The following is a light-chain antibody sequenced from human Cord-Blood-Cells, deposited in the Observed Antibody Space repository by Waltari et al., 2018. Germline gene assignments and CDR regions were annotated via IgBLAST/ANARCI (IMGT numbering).Light chain of an antibody. CDR2: QDS. CDR3: QAWDSSNYV. Sequence: SYALTQPPSVSVSPGQTARITCPGDKLGDKYACWYQQKPGQSPVLVIYQDSKRPSGIPERFSGSNSGNTATLTISGTQAMDEADYYCQAWDSSNYVFGTGTKVTVL. J-gene: IGLJ1*01. V-gene: IGLV3-1*01. CDR1: KLGDKY.